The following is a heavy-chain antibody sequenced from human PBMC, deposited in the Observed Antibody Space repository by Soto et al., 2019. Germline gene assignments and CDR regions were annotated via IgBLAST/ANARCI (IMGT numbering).Heavy chain of an antibody. J-gene: IGHJ4*02. V-gene: IGHV3-23*01. CDR2: ISGSGGST. Sequence: PGGSLRLSCAASGFTFSSYAMSWVRQAPGKGLEWVSAISGSGGSTYYADSVKGRFTISRDNSKNTLYLQMNSLRAEDTAVYYCAKGGGYYDSSGYFLFDYWGQGTLVTVSS. D-gene: IGHD3-22*01. CDR1: GFTFSSYA. CDR3: AKGGGYYDSSGYFLFDY.